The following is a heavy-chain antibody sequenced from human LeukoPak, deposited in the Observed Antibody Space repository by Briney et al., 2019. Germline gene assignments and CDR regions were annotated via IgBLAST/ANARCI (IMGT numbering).Heavy chain of an antibody. V-gene: IGHV1-69*04. Sequence: SVKVSCKASGGTFSSYAISWVRQAPGQGLEWMGRIIPILGIANYAQKFQGRVTITTDKSTSTAYMELSSLRSEDTAVYYCATPGHYYDSSGYNDAFDIWGQGTMVTVSS. CDR2: IIPILGIA. D-gene: IGHD3-22*01. J-gene: IGHJ3*02. CDR3: ATPGHYYDSSGYNDAFDI. CDR1: GGTFSSYA.